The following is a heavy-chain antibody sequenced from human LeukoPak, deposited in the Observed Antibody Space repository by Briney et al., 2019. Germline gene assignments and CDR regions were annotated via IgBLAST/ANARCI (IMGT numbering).Heavy chain of an antibody. V-gene: IGHV4-59*01. D-gene: IGHD3-16*02. CDR3: ARVPERYYDYVWGSYRSHYYYYMDV. CDR1: GGSISSYY. Sequence: SETLSLTCTVSGGSISSYYWSWIRQPPGKGLEWIGYIYYSGSTNYNPSLKSRVTISVDTSKNQFSLKLSSVTAADTAVYYCARVPERYYDYVWGSYRSHYYYYMDVWGKGTTVTISS. J-gene: IGHJ6*03. CDR2: IYYSGST.